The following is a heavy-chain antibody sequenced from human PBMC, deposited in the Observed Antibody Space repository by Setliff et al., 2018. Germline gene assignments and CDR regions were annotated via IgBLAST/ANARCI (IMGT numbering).Heavy chain of an antibody. J-gene: IGHJ4*02. V-gene: IGHV7-4-1*02. CDR1: GYTFTSYA. CDR2: INTNTGNP. Sequence: GASVKVSCTASGYTFTSYAMNWVRQAPGQGLEWMGWINTNTGNPTYAQGFTGRFVFSLDTSVSTAYLQISSLKAEDTAVYYCARVATRDGYGDQYYFDYWGQGTLVTVSS. D-gene: IGHD4-17*01. CDR3: ARVATRDGYGDQYYFDY.